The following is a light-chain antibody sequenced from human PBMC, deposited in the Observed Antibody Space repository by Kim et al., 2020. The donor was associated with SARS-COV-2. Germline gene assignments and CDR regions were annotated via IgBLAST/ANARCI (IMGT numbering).Light chain of an antibody. CDR2: DAA. Sequence: ASVGDRVTITCQASEDVSDYFNWYHQKPGEAPKVLMRDAASLESGVPSRFSRGGYGTEFSLTISSVQPEDIGTYYCQQYDAPPFTFGRGTRLEIK. CDR3: QQYDAPPFT. J-gene: IGKJ5*01. V-gene: IGKV1-33*01. CDR1: EDVSDY.